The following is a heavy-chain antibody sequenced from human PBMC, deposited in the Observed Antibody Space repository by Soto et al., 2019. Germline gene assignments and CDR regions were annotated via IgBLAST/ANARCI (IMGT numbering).Heavy chain of an antibody. Sequence: SETLSLTCTVSGGPISSYYWSWIRQAPGKGLEWIGSIYYSGSTNYNPSLKSRVTISVDTSKNQFSLKLSSVTAADTAVYYCARLPTSTYYDILTGYFDYWGQGTLVTVSS. CDR2: IYYSGST. D-gene: IGHD3-9*01. V-gene: IGHV4-59*08. J-gene: IGHJ4*02. CDR1: GGPISSYY. CDR3: ARLPTSTYYDILTGYFDY.